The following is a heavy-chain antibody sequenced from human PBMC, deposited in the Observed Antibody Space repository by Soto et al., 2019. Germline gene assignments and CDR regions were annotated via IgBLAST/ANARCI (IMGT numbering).Heavy chain of an antibody. J-gene: IGHJ3*02. CDR1: GYRFTTYW. Sequence: PGESLKISCQGSGYRFTTYWNGWVRQLPGKGLEWMGIIYPGNSDTIYSPSFQGQVTISADKSISTAYLRWSTLRASDTAMYYCAQTNNAYCGGDCYSGAFDIWGQGTMVTVS. CDR2: IYPGNSDT. V-gene: IGHV5-51*01. D-gene: IGHD2-21*02. CDR3: AQTNNAYCGGDCYSGAFDI.